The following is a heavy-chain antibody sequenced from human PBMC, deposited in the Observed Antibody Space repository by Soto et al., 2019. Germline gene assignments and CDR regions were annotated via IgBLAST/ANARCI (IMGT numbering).Heavy chain of an antibody. J-gene: IGHJ4*02. V-gene: IGHV1-2*04. D-gene: IGHD3-16*02. Sequence: QVQLVQSGAGVKKPGASVKVSCKASGYTFTGYYMHWVRQAPGQGLEWMGWINPNSGGTNYAQKFQGWVTMTRDTSISTAYMELSRLSSDDTAVYYCARTMITFRGVIAGFDYWGQGTLVTVSS. CDR3: ARTMITFRGVIAGFDY. CDR2: INPNSGGT. CDR1: GYTFTGYY.